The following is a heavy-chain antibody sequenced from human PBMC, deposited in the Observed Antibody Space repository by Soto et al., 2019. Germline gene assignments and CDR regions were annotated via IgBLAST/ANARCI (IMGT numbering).Heavy chain of an antibody. CDR3: ARDGSIVATMEVRPFDY. CDR1: GFTFSSYG. D-gene: IGHD5-12*01. CDR2: IWYDGSNK. J-gene: IGHJ4*02. Sequence: GGSLRLSCAASGFTFSSYGMHWVRQAPGKGLEWVAVIWYDGSNKYYADSVKGRFTISRDNSKNTLYLQMNSLRAEDTAVYYCARDGSIVATMEVRPFDYWGQGTLVTVSS. V-gene: IGHV3-33*01.